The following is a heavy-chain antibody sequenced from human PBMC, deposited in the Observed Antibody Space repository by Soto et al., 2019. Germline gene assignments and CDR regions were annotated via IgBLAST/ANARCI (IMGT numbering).Heavy chain of an antibody. CDR1: GFTFSSYA. CDR3: ARDGGGYYLDY. V-gene: IGHV3-64*01. D-gene: IGHD2-15*01. CDR2: ISSNGGST. Sequence: EVQLVESGGGLVQPGGCLRLSCAASGFTFSSYAMHWVRQAPGKGLEYVSAISSNGGSTYYANSVKGRFTISRDNSKNTLYLQMGSLRAEDMAVYYCARDGGGYYLDYWGQGTLVTVSS. J-gene: IGHJ4*02.